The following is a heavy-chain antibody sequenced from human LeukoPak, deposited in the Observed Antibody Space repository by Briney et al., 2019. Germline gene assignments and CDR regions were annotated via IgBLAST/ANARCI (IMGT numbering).Heavy chain of an antibody. D-gene: IGHD3/OR15-3a*01. CDR1: GFTFSIYW. Sequence: GGSLRLSCAASGFTFSIYWMHWVRQTPGEGLVWVSNMNSDGSITNYADSVKGRFTISRDNAKNTLYLQMNSLGVEDTGIYYCAKENESPDLWGQGTLVTVSS. J-gene: IGHJ4*02. V-gene: IGHV3-74*01. CDR2: MNSDGSIT. CDR3: AKENESPDL.